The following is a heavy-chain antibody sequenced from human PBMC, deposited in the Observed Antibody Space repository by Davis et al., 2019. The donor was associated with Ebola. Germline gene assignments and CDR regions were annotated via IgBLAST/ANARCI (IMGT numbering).Heavy chain of an antibody. CDR3: ARLYYDILTGYYHDAFDI. CDR2: IYTSGST. CDR1: GGSISSGSYY. V-gene: IGHV4-61*02. D-gene: IGHD3-9*01. J-gene: IGHJ3*02. Sequence: PSETLSLTCTASGGSISSGSYYWSWIRQPAGKGLEWIGRIYTSGSTNYNPSLKSRVTMSVDTSKNQFSLKLSSVTAADTAVYYCARLYYDILTGYYHDAFDIWGQGTMVTVSS.